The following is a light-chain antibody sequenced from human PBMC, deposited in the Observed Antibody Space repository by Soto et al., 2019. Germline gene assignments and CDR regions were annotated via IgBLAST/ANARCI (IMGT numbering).Light chain of an antibody. CDR3: SSYRSSTTPFV. Sequence: QSALTQPASVSGSPGKRIPSPSLGPPSAFGGYYLVPWFQQYPGKAPTLIIYDVSNRPSGSSSRFSGSKTGNTATLTISGLQAEDEADYYCSSYRSSTTPFVFGTGTKVTVL. CDR2: DVS. V-gene: IGLV2-14*01. CDR1: PSAFGGYYL. J-gene: IGLJ1*01.